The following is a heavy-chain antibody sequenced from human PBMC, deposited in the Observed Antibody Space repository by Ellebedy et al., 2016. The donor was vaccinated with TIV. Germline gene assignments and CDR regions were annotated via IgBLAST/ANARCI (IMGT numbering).Heavy chain of an antibody. CDR3: AKGTSSGFNYDRVGFEY. D-gene: IGHD3-16*01. CDR2: ISGGGDNA. J-gene: IGHJ4*02. V-gene: IGHV3-23*01. Sequence: GGSLRLSCAASGFTFGAFAVHWVRQAPGKGLEWLSVISGGGDNAYPADSVKGRLTVSRDNSKNTLYLQMNRLRTEDTAVYYCAKGTSSGFNYDRVGFEYWGQGTLVTVSS. CDR1: GFTFGAFA.